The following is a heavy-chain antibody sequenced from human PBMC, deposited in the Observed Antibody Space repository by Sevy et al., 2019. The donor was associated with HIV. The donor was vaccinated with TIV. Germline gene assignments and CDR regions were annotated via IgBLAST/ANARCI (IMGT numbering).Heavy chain of an antibody. CDR3: ARDATSQPYDY. D-gene: IGHD5-18*01. CDR2: ISDDGSGT. Sequence: GGSLRLSCAASGFTFRNYWMHWVRQEPGKGLVWVSRISDDGSGTSYADSVKGRFTISRDNAKNTVYLEMNSLRAEDTAVYYCARDATSQPYDYWGQGTLVTVSS. J-gene: IGHJ4*02. V-gene: IGHV3-74*01. CDR1: GFTFRNYW.